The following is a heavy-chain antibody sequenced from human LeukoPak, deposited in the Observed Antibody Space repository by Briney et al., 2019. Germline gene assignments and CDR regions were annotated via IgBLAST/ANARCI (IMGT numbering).Heavy chain of an antibody. Sequence: ASVKVSCKASGGTFSSYAISWVRQAPGQGLEWMGGIIPIFGTANYAQKFQGRVTITADGSTSTAYMELSSLRSEDTAVYYCARDRLSARYYYYYMDVWGKGTTVTVSS. J-gene: IGHJ6*03. D-gene: IGHD5-18*01. CDR1: GGTFSSYA. CDR3: ARDRLSARYYYYYMDV. V-gene: IGHV1-69*13. CDR2: IIPIFGTA.